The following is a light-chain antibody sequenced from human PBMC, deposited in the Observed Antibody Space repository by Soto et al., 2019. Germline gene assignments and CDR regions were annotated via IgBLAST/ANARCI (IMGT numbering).Light chain of an antibody. CDR3: QQYENLPT. J-gene: IGKJ5*01. CDR1: QNINNY. V-gene: IGKV1-33*01. CDR2: DAS. Sequence: DIQITQSPSSLSSSVLERFTITCQASQNINNYLNWYQKKPGRAPQLLIYDASNLEAGVPSRFRGSGSGTDFTFTISRLQPEDIATYYCQQYENLPTFGQGTRLEI.